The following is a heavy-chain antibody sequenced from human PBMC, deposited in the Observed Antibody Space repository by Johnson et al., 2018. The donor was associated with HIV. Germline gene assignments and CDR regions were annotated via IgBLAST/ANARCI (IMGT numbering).Heavy chain of an antibody. V-gene: IGHV3-74*01. CDR1: GFTFSSYW. J-gene: IGHJ3*02. CDR3: AKEEEDAFDI. Sequence: VESGGGLVQPGGSLRLSCAASGFTFSSYWMHWVRQAPGKGLVWVSRINSDGSSTNYEDSVKGRFTISRDNAKNTLYLQMSSLRAEDTAVYYCAKEEEDAFDIWGQGTMVTVSS. CDR2: INSDGSST.